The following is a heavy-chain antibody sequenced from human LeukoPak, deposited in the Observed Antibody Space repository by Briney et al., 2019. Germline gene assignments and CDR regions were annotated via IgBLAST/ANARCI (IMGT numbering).Heavy chain of an antibody. CDR2: IIPIFGTA. V-gene: IGHV1-69*06. CDR1: GGTFSSYV. J-gene: IGHJ4*02. D-gene: IGHD6-19*01. Sequence: SVKVSCKASGGTFSSYVINWVRQAPGQGLEWMGGIIPIFGTANYAQKFQGRVTITADKSTSTAYMELSSLRSEDTAVYYCARRGPYSSVCLDYWGQGTLVTVSS. CDR3: ARRGPYSSVCLDY.